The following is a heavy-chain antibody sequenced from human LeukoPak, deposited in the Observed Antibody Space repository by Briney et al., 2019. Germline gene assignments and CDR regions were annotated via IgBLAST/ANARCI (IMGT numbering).Heavy chain of an antibody. Sequence: GGSLRLSCAASGFTFSNYGMHWVRQAPGKGLEWMTTIWYDGNNKYYADSVKGRFTISRDNAKNSLFLQMNSLRAEDTAMYYCAKGTKPVMTIPDYWGQGILVTVSS. CDR1: GFTFSNYG. D-gene: IGHD1/OR15-1a*01. V-gene: IGHV3-33*03. J-gene: IGHJ4*02. CDR2: IWYDGNNK. CDR3: AKGTKPVMTIPDY.